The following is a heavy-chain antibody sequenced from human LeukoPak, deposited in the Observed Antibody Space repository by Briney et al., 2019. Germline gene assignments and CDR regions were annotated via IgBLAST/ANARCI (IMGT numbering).Heavy chain of an antibody. D-gene: IGHD4-23*01. J-gene: IGHJ4*02. CDR3: ARHDYAGNSGDY. CDR2: IGTSSSII. V-gene: IGHV3-48*02. Sequence: GSLRLSCAASGFTFSSYSMNWVRQTPGKGLEWVSYIGTSSSIIYYADSVKGRFTISRDNAKNSLYLQMNSLRDEDTAVYYCARHDYAGNSGDYWGQGTLVTVSS. CDR1: GFTFSSYS.